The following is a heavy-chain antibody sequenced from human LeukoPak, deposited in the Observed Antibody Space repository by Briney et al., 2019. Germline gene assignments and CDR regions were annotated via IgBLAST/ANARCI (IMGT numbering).Heavy chain of an antibody. Sequence: PGGSLRLSCAASGFSFRSYEMNWVRQAPGKGLESVSYISSGGSVTFYADSVKGRFTISRDNAKNSLYLQMNSLRAEDTAVYYCARDRLRWTTVAYDAFDYWGQGTLVTVSS. CDR2: ISSGGSVT. J-gene: IGHJ4*02. CDR1: GFSFRSYE. CDR3: ARDRLRWTTVAYDAFDY. V-gene: IGHV3-48*03. D-gene: IGHD4-23*01.